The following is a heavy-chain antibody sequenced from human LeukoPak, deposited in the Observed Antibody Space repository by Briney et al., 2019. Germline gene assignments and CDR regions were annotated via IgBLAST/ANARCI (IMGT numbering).Heavy chain of an antibody. CDR3: ARDLVTVTKGFDI. D-gene: IGHD4-17*01. Sequence: SETLSLTCAVSGDSFSSHYWTWIRQPPGRGLEWIGYISYIGTTNYNPSLKSRVTISIDTSKNQFSLKLNSVTTADTAVYYCARDLVTVTKGFDIWSLGTMVSVSS. CDR2: ISYIGTT. CDR1: GDSFSSHY. V-gene: IGHV4-59*11. J-gene: IGHJ3*02.